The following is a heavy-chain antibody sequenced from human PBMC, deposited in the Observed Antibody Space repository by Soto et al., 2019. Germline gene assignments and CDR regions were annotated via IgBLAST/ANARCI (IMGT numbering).Heavy chain of an antibody. J-gene: IGHJ4*02. CDR2: IYPGDSDT. CDR1: GYSFTNYW. Sequence: GESLKISCKGSGYSFTNYWIGWVRQMPGKGLEWMGIIYPGDSDTRYSPSFQGQVIISADKSISTAYLQWSSLEPSDTAIYYCARQGTDGYKQVDNWGQGTLVTVSS. D-gene: IGHD5-12*01. CDR3: ARQGTDGYKQVDN. V-gene: IGHV5-51*01.